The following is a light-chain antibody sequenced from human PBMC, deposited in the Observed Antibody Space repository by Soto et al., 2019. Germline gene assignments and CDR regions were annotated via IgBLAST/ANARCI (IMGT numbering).Light chain of an antibody. V-gene: IGLV2-14*01. CDR1: NSDIGNYNY. J-gene: IGLJ2*01. CDR3: SSHTSSTLMV. Sequence: QSALTQPASVSGSPGQSITISCTGTNSDIGNYNYVSWYQQHPGKAPKLIIYGVSDRPSGVSNRFSGSKSDYTASLTISGLQSEDEADYYCSSHTSSTLMVFGGGTKVTVL. CDR2: GVS.